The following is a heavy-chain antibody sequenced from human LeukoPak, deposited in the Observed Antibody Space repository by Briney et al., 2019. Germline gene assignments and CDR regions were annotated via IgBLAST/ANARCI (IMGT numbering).Heavy chain of an antibody. D-gene: IGHD1-1*01. CDR2: ISSGSSYI. V-gene: IGHV3-21*01. J-gene: IGHJ4*02. CDR1: GFTFSSYT. Sequence: PGGSLRLSCAASGFTFSSYTMNWVRQAPGKGLEWVSIISSGSSYIHYADSVKGRFTISRDNAKNSLYLQMNSLRAEDTAVYYCGRYLRSTSGSIWGQGTLVTVSS. CDR3: GRYLRSTSGSI.